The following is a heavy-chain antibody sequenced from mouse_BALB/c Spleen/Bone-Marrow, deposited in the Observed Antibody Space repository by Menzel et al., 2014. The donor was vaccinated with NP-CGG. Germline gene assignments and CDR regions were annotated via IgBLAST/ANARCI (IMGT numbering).Heavy chain of an antibody. CDR1: GFDFSRYW. D-gene: IGHD2-1*01. V-gene: IGHV4-1*02. Sequence: VQLQQSGGGLVQPGGSLKLSCAASGFDFSRYWMSWVRRAPGKGLEWIGEINPDSTTINYTPSLKDKFIMSRDNVKNTLYPQMSKVRSEDTALYYCARPDGNPYAMDYWGQGTSVTVSS. J-gene: IGHJ4*01. CDR3: ARPDGNPYAMDY. CDR2: INPDSTTI.